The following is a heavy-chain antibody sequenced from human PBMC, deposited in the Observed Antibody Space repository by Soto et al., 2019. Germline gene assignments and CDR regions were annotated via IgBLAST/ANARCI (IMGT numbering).Heavy chain of an antibody. CDR1: GGSISSGDYY. J-gene: IGHJ5*02. CDR2: IYYSGST. Sequence: SETLSLTCTVSGGSISSGDYYWSWIRQPPGKGLEWIGYIYYSGSTYYNPSLKSRVTISVDTSKNQFSLKLSSVTAADTAVYYCARVVATIHGHNWFDPWGQGTLVTVSS. CDR3: ARVVATIHGHNWFDP. V-gene: IGHV4-30-4*01. D-gene: IGHD5-12*01.